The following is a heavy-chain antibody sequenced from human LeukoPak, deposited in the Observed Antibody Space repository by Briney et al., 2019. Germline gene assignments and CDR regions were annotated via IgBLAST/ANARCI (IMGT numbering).Heavy chain of an antibody. CDR2: IYTGGST. V-gene: IGHV3-53*01. D-gene: IGHD2-15*01. J-gene: IGHJ6*03. Sequence: GGSLRLSCAASGLTVSSNHMSWVRQAPGKGLEWVLVIYTGGSTDYADSVKGRFTISRDNSKNTLYLQMNSLRAEDTAVHYCARGARAATGYYYYYMDVWGKGTTVTVSS. CDR1: GLTVSSNH. CDR3: ARGARAATGYYYYYMDV.